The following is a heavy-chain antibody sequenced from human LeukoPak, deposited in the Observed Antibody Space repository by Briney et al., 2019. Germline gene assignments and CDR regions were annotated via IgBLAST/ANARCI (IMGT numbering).Heavy chain of an antibody. CDR1: GYTFTSYG. J-gene: IGHJ4*02. D-gene: IGHD3-22*01. CDR3: ARDGEDDSSGHYKPFDY. CDR2: ISAYNGNT. V-gene: IGHV1-18*01. Sequence: ASVKVSCKASGYTFTSYGISWVRQAPGQGLEWMGWISAYNGNTNYAQKLQGRVTMTTDTSTSTAYMELRSLRSDDTAVYYCARDGEDDSSGHYKPFDYWGQGTLVTVSS.